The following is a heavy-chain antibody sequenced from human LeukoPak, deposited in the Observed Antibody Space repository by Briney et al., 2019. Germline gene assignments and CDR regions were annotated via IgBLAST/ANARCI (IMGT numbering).Heavy chain of an antibody. CDR2: INPHSGGT. V-gene: IGHV1-2*02. Sequence: ASVKVSCKSSGYTFAGYYIHWVRQAPGQGLEWMGWINPHSGGTNYAQKFQGGVTMTRDTSITTAYMELSSLRSDDTAVYYCARDVGEYCSSTNCYASHYWGQGTLVTVSS. CDR3: ARDVGEYCSSTNCYASHY. J-gene: IGHJ4*02. CDR1: GYTFAGYY. D-gene: IGHD2-2*01.